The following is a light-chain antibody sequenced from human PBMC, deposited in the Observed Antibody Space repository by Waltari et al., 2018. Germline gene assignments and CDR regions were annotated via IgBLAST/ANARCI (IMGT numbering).Light chain of an antibody. CDR1: QNVGTY. V-gene: IGKV3-20*01. Sequence: PGERATLSCRASQNVGTYLAWYQQKPGQAPRLLIYHASSRATGIPDRFSGSGSGTDFSLTINRLEPEDFAVYYCQNHERLPAMFGQGTNVEIK. J-gene: IGKJ1*01. CDR3: QNHERLPAM. CDR2: HAS.